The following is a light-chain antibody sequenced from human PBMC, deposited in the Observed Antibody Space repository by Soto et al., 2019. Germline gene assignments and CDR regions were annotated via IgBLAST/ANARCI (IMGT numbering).Light chain of an antibody. CDR3: QSTDRSGTSPHVL. V-gene: IGLV3-25*02. Sequence: SYELTQPPSVSVSPGQTARISCSGGALPNQYAYWYQQKPGQAPLLVIYKDNERPSGIPERFSGSTSGTSVTLTISGVQAEDEADYYCQSTDRSGTSPHVLFGGGTKVTVL. CDR1: ALPNQY. CDR2: KDN. J-gene: IGLJ3*02.